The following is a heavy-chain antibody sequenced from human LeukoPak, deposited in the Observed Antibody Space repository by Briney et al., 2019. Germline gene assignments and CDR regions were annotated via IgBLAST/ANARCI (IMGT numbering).Heavy chain of an antibody. J-gene: IGHJ3*01. CDR1: GFSLSTSGVG. V-gene: IGHV2-5*02. Sequence: SRPTLVESTQTLTLTCTFSGFSLSTSGVGVGWIRQPPGKALERLALIYWDDDKRYSPSLKSRLTITKDTSKNQVVLTMTNMDPVDTATYYCAHTAYYYDSSGHGDAFDLWGQKPMVTVSS. D-gene: IGHD3-22*01. CDR3: AHTAYYYDSSGHGDAFDL. CDR2: IYWDDDK.